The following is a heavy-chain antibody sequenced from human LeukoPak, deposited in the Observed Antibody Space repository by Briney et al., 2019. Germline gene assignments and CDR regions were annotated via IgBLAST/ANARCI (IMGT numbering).Heavy chain of an antibody. CDR3: ARDVDKQLVGGHWFDP. D-gene: IGHD6-13*01. J-gene: IGHJ5*02. CDR2: ISYDGSNK. Sequence: GGSLRLSCAASGFTFSSYAMHWVRQAPGKGLEWVAVISYDGSNKYYADSVKGRFTISRDNSKNTLYLQMNSLRAEDTAVYYCARDVDKQLVGGHWFDPWGQGTLVTVSS. CDR1: GFTFSSYA. V-gene: IGHV3-30*04.